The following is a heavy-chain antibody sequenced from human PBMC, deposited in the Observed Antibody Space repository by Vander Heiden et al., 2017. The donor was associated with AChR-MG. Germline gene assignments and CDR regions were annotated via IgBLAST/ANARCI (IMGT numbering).Heavy chain of an antibody. J-gene: IGHJ6*03. V-gene: IGHV3-23*01. CDR2: ISASGSST. CDR3: AKHQGSGYYYYYMDV. Sequence: EVQLLESGGGLAQPGGSLRLSCAASGFTFTNYAMSWVRQAPGKGLEWVSAISASGSSTSYADSMKGRFTISRDNSKNTLYLQMNSLRADDTAVYFCAKHQGSGYYYYYMDVWGNGTTVTVSS. CDR1: GFTFTNYA. D-gene: IGHD6-19*01.